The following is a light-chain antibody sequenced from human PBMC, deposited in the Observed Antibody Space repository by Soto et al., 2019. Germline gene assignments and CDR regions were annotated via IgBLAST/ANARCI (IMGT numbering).Light chain of an antibody. CDR3: QQYGSSPLT. CDR2: GAS. J-gene: IGKJ4*01. Sequence: EIVLTQSPGTLSLSPGERATLSCRASQSISSNYLAWYHQKPGQAPRLLIHGASRSAYGIPDRFSGSGSGTDFTLTISRLESQDFAVYYCQQYGSSPLTFGGGTKVEI. CDR1: QSISSNY. V-gene: IGKV3-20*01.